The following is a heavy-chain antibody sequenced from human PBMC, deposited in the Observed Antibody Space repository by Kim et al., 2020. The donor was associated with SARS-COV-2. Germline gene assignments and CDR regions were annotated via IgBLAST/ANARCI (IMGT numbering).Heavy chain of an antibody. Sequence: GGSLRLSWAASGFTFSSYGMHWVRQAPGTGLAWVAVISYDGSNKYYADSVKGRFTISRDNSKNTLYLQMNSLRAEDTAVYYCARGVLGLRLGELSPDYYYGRDVWGQGTTVTVSS. CDR3: ARGVLGLRLGELSPDYYYGRDV. CDR2: ISYDGSNK. V-gene: IGHV3-33*05. D-gene: IGHD3-16*02. CDR1: GFTFSSYG. J-gene: IGHJ6*02.